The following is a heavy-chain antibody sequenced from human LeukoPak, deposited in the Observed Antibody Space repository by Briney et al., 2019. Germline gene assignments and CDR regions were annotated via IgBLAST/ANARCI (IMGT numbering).Heavy chain of an antibody. D-gene: IGHD2-2*02. CDR2: IYSGGST. CDR3: AKALLCSSTSCYTGGYFDY. CDR1: GFTVSSNY. V-gene: IGHV3-53*05. Sequence: TGGSLRLSCAASGFTVSSNYMSWVRQAPGKGLEWVSVIYSGGSTYYADSVKGRFTISRDNSKNTLYLQMNSLRAEDTAVYYCAKALLCSSTSCYTGGYFDYWGQGTLVTVSS. J-gene: IGHJ4*02.